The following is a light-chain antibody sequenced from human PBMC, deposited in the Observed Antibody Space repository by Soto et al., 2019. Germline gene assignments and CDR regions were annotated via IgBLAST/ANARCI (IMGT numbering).Light chain of an antibody. Sequence: DIQMTQSPSSLSASVGDRVTITCRASQSISSYLNWYQQKPGEAPKLLIYAASSLQSGVPSRFSGSGSGTDFTLTISSLQPEDFATYYCQQSYNTSPITFGPGTKVDIK. J-gene: IGKJ3*01. CDR2: AAS. CDR1: QSISSY. CDR3: QQSYNTSPIT. V-gene: IGKV1-39*01.